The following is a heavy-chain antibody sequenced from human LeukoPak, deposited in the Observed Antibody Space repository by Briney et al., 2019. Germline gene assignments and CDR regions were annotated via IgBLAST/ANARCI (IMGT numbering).Heavy chain of an antibody. CDR3: ARVNGVVPAATYFDY. D-gene: IGHD2-2*01. CDR2: INPNSGGT. CDR1: GYTFTGYY. Sequence: ASVKVSCKASGYTFTGYYMHWVRQAPGQGLEWMGWINPNSGGTNYAQKFQGRVTMTRDTSISTAYMELSRLRSGDTAVYYCARVNGVVPAATYFDYWGQGTLVTVSS. J-gene: IGHJ4*02. V-gene: IGHV1-2*02.